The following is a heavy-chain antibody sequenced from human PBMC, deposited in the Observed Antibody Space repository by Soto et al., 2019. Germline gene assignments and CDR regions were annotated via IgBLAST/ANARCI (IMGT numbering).Heavy chain of an antibody. CDR1: GGTFSSYA. V-gene: IGHV1-69*13. D-gene: IGHD3-10*01. J-gene: IGHJ5*02. CDR3: ARDLSLLYYYGSGSPGMGWFDP. Sequence: SVKVSCKASGGTFSSYAISWVRQAPGQGLEWMGGIIPIFGTANYAQKFQGRVTNTADESTSTTYIELSRQRSEDTAVYYCARDLSLLYYYGSGSPGMGWFDPWGRG. CDR2: IIPIFGTA.